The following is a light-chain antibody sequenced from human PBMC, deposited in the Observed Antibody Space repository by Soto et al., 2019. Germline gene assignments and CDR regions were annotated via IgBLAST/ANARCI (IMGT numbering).Light chain of an antibody. J-gene: IGLJ1*01. V-gene: IGLV2-23*01. Sequence: QSALTPPDSVSGSPGQSITISCTGTAGDVGSYNLVSWYQQRPGKAPKLLIYEATKRPLGLSNRFSGSRSGNTASLTISGLQAEDEADYYCSSYASYISSYVFGPGTKVTVL. CDR2: EAT. CDR1: AGDVGSYNL. CDR3: SSYASYISSYV.